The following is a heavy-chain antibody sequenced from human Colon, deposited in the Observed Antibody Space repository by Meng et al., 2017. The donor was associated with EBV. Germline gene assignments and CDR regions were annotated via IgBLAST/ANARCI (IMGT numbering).Heavy chain of an antibody. CDR2: IHHSGSA. Sequence: QGPRRESGPGLVGPSHTRPPTCTVSGGSMSSGNYYWSWIRQPPGKGPEWIGYIHHSGSAYYNPSLKSRVSISVDTSKNQFSLNLNSMTAADTAVYYCASFDHIPRRNYFDYWGQGTLVTVSS. D-gene: IGHD2-21*01. CDR3: ASFDHIPRRNYFDY. J-gene: IGHJ4*02. V-gene: IGHV4-30-4*01. CDR1: GGSMSSGNYY.